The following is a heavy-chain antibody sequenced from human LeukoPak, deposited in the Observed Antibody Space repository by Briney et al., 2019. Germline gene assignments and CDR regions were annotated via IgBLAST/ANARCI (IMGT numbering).Heavy chain of an antibody. CDR1: GFTFPGYA. D-gene: IGHD2-21*02. J-gene: IGHJ4*02. CDR2: INSGGSST. CDR3: AKRRLPTTGFSFDS. Sequence: GGSLRLSCEASGFTFPGYAMSWVRQAPGMGLEWVSTINSGGSSTYYADSVTGRFTNSRDNSNNTLYLLLSRLRADDTAVYFCAKRRLPTTGFSFDSWGQGTPVTVSS. V-gene: IGHV3-23*01.